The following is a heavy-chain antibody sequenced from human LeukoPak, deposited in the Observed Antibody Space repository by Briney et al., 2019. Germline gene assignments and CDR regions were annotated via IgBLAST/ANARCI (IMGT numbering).Heavy chain of an antibody. J-gene: IGHJ6*02. CDR1: GGTFSNYA. CDR3: ARDSSSYYGMDV. D-gene: IGHD6-6*01. V-gene: IGHV3-53*01. Sequence: SCKASGGTFSNYAISWVRQAPGKGLEWVSVIYSGGSTYYADSVEGRFTISRDNSKNTLYLQMNSLRAEDTAVYYCARDSSSYYGMDVWGQGTTVTVSS. CDR2: IYSGGST.